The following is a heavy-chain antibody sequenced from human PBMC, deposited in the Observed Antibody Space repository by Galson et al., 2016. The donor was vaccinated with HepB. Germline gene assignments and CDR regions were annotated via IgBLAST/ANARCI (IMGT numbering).Heavy chain of an antibody. V-gene: IGHV4-31*03. J-gene: IGHJ5*02. CDR2: IYYSGAT. Sequence: TLSLTCTVFGGSMTSGGFYWSWIRQLPGKGLEWIGHIYYSGATYYNPSLKSRVTISVDTSKNQFSLNLISVTAADTAVYFCAREGPYWSGNYGFDPWGQGTLVTVSS. CDR1: GGSMTSGGFY. D-gene: IGHD3-3*01. CDR3: AREGPYWSGNYGFDP.